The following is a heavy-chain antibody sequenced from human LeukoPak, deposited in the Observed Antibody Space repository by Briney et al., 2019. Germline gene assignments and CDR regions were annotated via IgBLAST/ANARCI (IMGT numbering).Heavy chain of an antibody. J-gene: IGHJ4*02. Sequence: PGGSLRLSCAASGFTFSSYSMNWVRQAPGKGLEWVSSIGSSSPYIYYADSLKCRFIISRDNSKNSLFLQMNSLRAEDTAVYYCARDADILTAYSFDYWGQGTLVTVSS. D-gene: IGHD3-9*01. CDR2: IGSSSPYI. CDR1: GFTFSSYS. CDR3: ARDADILTAYSFDY. V-gene: IGHV3-21*01.